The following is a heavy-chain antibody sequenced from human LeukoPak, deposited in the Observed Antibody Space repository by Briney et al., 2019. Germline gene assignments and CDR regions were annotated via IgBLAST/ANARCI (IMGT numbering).Heavy chain of an antibody. Sequence: GGSLRLSCAASGFTFSSYWMHGVRQAPGKGLVWVSRINSDGSSTSYADSVKGRFTISRDNAKNKLYLQMNSLRAEDTAVYYCACITGPTPNPFDPWGQGTLVTVSS. J-gene: IGHJ5*02. CDR1: GFTFSSYW. D-gene: IGHD1-7*01. CDR2: INSDGSST. V-gene: IGHV3-74*01. CDR3: ACITGPTPNPFDP.